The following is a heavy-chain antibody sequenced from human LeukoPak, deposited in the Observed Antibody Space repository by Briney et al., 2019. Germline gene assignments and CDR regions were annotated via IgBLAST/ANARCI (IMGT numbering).Heavy chain of an antibody. J-gene: IGHJ4*02. D-gene: IGHD5-12*01. CDR2: IYHSGST. Sequence: SETLSLTCAVSGGSISSGGYSWSWIRQPLGKGLEWIGYIYHSGSTYYNPSLKSRVTISVDTSKNQFSLKLSFVTVADTAVYYCARRIRGYSDYVGLGYLFDWGQGTLVTVSS. CDR3: ARRIRGYSDYVGLGYLFD. CDR1: GGSISSGGYS. V-gene: IGHV4-30-2*01.